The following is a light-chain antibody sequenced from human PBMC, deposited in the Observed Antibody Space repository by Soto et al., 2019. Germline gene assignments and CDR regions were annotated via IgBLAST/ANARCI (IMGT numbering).Light chain of an antibody. Sequence: DIQMTQSPSTLSASVGDRVTITFRASQSISTWLAWYQQKPGKAPKLLIYKASSLESGVPSRFSGSGSGTEFTLTISSLQPDDFATYYCQQYINRWTFGQGTKV. CDR1: QSISTW. CDR3: QQYINRWT. CDR2: KAS. V-gene: IGKV1-5*03. J-gene: IGKJ1*01.